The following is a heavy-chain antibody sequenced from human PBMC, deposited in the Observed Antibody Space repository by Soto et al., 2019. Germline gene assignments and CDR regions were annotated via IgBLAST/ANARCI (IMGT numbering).Heavy chain of an antibody. V-gene: IGHV3-21*01. D-gene: IGHD3-22*01. CDR2: IGSGGSFI. J-gene: IGHJ4*01. Sequence: PGGSLRLSCAASGFTFSRYSMNWVRQAPGRGPEWVSSIGSGGSFIYYADSLKGRFTISRDNAKNSLYLQMTSLRAEDTAVYYCVRLSDSSGYYYFDYWGQGTPVTVSS. CDR1: GFTFSRYS. CDR3: VRLSDSSGYYYFDY.